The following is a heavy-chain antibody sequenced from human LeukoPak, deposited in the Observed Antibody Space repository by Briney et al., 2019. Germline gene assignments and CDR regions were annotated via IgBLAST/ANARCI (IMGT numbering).Heavy chain of an antibody. J-gene: IGHJ6*02. D-gene: IGHD6-13*01. Sequence: GAPVKVSCKASGGTFSSYAISWVRQAPGQGLEWMGGIIPIFGTANYAQKFQGRVTITADESTSTAYMELSSLRSEDTAVYYCARVYSSSWYYYYGMDVWGQGTTVTVSS. CDR3: ARVYSSSWYYYYGMDV. V-gene: IGHV1-69*13. CDR2: IIPIFGTA. CDR1: GGTFSSYA.